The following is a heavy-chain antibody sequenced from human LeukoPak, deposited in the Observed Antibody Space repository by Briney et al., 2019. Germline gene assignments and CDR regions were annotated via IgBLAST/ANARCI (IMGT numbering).Heavy chain of an antibody. CDR2: IWYDGSNK. J-gene: IGHJ4*02. Sequence: GGSLRLSCAASGFTFSSYGMHWVRQAPGKGLEWVAVIWYDGSNKYYADSVKGRFTISRDNSKNTLYLQMNSLRAEDTAVYYCARDGRPGWNYAIDYWGQGTLVTVSS. CDR1: GFTFSSYG. CDR3: ARDGRPGWNYAIDY. V-gene: IGHV3-33*01. D-gene: IGHD1-7*01.